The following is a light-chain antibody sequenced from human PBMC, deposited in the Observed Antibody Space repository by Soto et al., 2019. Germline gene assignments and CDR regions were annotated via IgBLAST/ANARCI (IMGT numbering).Light chain of an antibody. CDR2: GAS. Sequence: EIVLTQSPGTLSLSPGERATLSCRASQSVNSNYLAWYQRKPGQAPRLLIYGASNRATDIPYRFSASGSGTDFNLTITRLEAEDFAVYYCPQYDRTPPTFGQGTKVE. J-gene: IGKJ1*01. CDR3: PQYDRTPPT. V-gene: IGKV3-20*01. CDR1: QSVNSNY.